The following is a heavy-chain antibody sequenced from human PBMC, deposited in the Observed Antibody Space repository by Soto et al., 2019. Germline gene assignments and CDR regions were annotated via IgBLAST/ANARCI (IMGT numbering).Heavy chain of an antibody. Sequence: EVQLLESGGGLVQPGGSLRLSCAASGFTFSSYAMSWVRQAPGKGLEWVSAISGSGGSTYYADSVKGRFTISRDNTKTTLYMQMNSLRAEDTAVYYCAKGGGTIIYFDYWGQGTLVTVSS. V-gene: IGHV3-23*01. CDR3: AKGGGTIIYFDY. J-gene: IGHJ4*02. CDR1: GFTFSSYA. D-gene: IGHD3-9*01. CDR2: ISGSGGST.